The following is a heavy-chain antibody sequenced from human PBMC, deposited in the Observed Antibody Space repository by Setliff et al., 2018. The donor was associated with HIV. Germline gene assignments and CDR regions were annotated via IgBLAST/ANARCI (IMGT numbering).Heavy chain of an antibody. J-gene: IGHJ1*01. CDR1: EFSLSTSGVG. D-gene: IGHD3-9*01. Sequence: ESGPTLVNPTETLTLTCPFSEFSLSTSGVGVGWIRQPPGKALEWLAVVYWDDEKFYNPSLKNRLNITKAVLTLADLDPMDTATYYYLYNRYFDIGAYWGPGILVTVSS. V-gene: IGHV2-5*02. CDR3: LYNRYFDIGAY. CDR2: VYWDDEK.